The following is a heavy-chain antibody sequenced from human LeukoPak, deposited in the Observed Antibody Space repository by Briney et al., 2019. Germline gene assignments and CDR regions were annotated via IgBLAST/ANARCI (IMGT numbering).Heavy chain of an antibody. J-gene: IGHJ4*02. CDR2: ISTYDGNT. CDR3: ARALYSNYVRALYYFDF. CDR1: GYTFITYG. D-gene: IGHD4-11*01. V-gene: IGHV1-18*01. Sequence: ASVTVSFKASGYTFITYGITWVRQAPGQGLEWMGGISTYDGNTNYAQKFQGRVTMTTDTSTSTAYMELRSLRSDDTAVYYCARALYSNYVRALYYFDFWGQGMLVTVSS.